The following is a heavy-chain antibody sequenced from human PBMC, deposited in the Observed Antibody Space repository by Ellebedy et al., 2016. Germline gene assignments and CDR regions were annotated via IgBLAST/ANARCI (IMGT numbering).Heavy chain of an antibody. CDR3: ATYVGGLRYYFDY. CDR2: IYYSGST. Sequence: SETLSLTXTVSGGSISSYYWSWIRQPPGKGLEWIGYIYYSGSTNYNPSLKSRVTISVDTSKNQFSLKLSSVTAADTAVYYCATYVGGLRYYFDYWGQGILVTVSS. D-gene: IGHD3-16*01. V-gene: IGHV4-59*01. CDR1: GGSISSYY. J-gene: IGHJ4*02.